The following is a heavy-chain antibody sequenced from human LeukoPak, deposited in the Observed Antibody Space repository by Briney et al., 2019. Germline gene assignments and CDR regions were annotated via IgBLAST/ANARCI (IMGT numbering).Heavy chain of an antibody. J-gene: IGHJ6*02. Sequence: PGGSLRLSCAASGSTFSSYAMSWVRQAPGKGLEWVSAISGSGGSTYYADSVKGRFTISRDNSKNTLYLQMNSLRAEDTAVYYCAKRTSDSSSWYNYYYYGMDVWGQGTTVTVSS. CDR2: ISGSGGST. V-gene: IGHV3-23*01. CDR1: GSTFSSYA. D-gene: IGHD6-13*01. CDR3: AKRTSDSSSWYNYYYYGMDV.